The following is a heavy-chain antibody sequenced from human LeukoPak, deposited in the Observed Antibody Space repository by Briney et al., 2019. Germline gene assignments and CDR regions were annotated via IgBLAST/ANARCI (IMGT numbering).Heavy chain of an antibody. J-gene: IGHJ5*02. D-gene: IGHD2-21*02. CDR2: IYYSGST. Sequence: SETLSLTCTVSGDSISSYYWSWIRQTPGKGLEWIGYIYYSGSTNYNPSLKSRVTISVDTSKNQFSLKLSSVTAADTAVYYCAAYTYCGGDCYSSWFDPWGQGTLVTVSS. V-gene: IGHV4-59*01. CDR3: AAYTYCGGDCYSSWFDP. CDR1: GDSISSYY.